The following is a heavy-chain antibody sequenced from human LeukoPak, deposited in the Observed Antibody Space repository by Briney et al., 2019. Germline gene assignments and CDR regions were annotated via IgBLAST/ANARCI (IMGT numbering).Heavy chain of an antibody. CDR2: ISSSSSYI. CDR3: AREVRVTRGAFDI. J-gene: IGHJ3*02. Sequence: GGSLRLSCAASGFTFSSYSMNWVRQAPGKGLEWVSSISSSSSYIYYADSVKGRFTISRDNAKNSLYLQMNSLRAEDTAVYYCAREVRVTRGAFDIWGQGTMVTVSS. CDR1: GFTFSSYS. D-gene: IGHD3-10*01. V-gene: IGHV3-21*01.